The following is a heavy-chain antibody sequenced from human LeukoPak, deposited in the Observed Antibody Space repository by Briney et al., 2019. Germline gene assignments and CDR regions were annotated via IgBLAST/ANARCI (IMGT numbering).Heavy chain of an antibody. D-gene: IGHD3-3*01. CDR3: ARASITIFGVVSPLDY. Sequence: ASVKVSCKASGYTFTGYYMHWVRQAPGQGLEWMGWINPNSGGTNYAQKFQGRVTMTRDTSTSTAYMELSRLTSDDTAVYYCARASITIFGVVSPLDYWGQGTLVTVSS. J-gene: IGHJ4*02. CDR1: GYTFTGYY. CDR2: INPNSGGT. V-gene: IGHV1-2*02.